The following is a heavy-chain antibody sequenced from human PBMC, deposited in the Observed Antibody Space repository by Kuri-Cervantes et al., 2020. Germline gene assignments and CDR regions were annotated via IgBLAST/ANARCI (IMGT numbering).Heavy chain of an antibody. CDR1: GASISGYDYY. V-gene: IGHV4-39*07. Sequence: ESLKISCTVSGASISGYDYYWTWIRQPPGKGLEWIGEIYHSASTNYNPSLKSRVTMSVDKSKNQFSLKLSSVTAADTAVYYCARTPGYNRGHVCDYWGQGTLVTVSS. CDR2: IYHSAST. D-gene: IGHD6-13*01. CDR3: ARTPGYNRGHVCDY. J-gene: IGHJ4*02.